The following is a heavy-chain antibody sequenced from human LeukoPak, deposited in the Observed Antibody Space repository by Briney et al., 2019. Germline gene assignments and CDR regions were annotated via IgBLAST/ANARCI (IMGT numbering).Heavy chain of an antibody. CDR1: GGSISTYY. CDR2: FYYSGST. Sequence: KASETLSLTCTVSGGSISTYYWSWIRQPPGKGLEWIGYFYYSGSTNYNPSLKSRVTISVDTSKNQFSLKLNSVTAADTAVYYCARWARWLQLTDDAFEIWGQGTVVTVSS. J-gene: IGHJ3*02. V-gene: IGHV4-59*01. D-gene: IGHD5-24*01. CDR3: ARWARWLQLTDDAFEI.